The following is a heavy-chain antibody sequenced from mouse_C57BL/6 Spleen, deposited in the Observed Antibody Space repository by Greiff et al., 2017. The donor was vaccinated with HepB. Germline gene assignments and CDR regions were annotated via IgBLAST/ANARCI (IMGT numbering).Heavy chain of an antibody. Sequence: EVQVVESGGGLVKPGGSLKLSCAASGFTLSDYGMHWVRQAPEKGLEWVAYISSGSSTIYYADTVKGRFTISRDNAKNTLFLQMTSLRSEDTAMYYCARGRGDNYFDYWGQGTTLTVSS. CDR3: ARGRGDNYFDY. CDR2: ISSGSSTI. CDR1: GFTLSDYG. D-gene: IGHD3-3*01. V-gene: IGHV5-17*01. J-gene: IGHJ2*01.